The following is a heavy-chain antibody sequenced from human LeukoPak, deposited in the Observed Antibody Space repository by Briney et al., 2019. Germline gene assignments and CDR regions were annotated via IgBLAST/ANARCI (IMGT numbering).Heavy chain of an antibody. CDR3: ARDSRDSNPGFLDV. CDR2: IHTSGNT. Sequence: AETLSLSCTVSGESFSRYYWSWIRQPPEKGLEWIARIHTSGNTDYYPSPKSRPNLSADTSKNQFYLQLRSVTAADTAVYYCARDSRDSNPGFLDVWGRDTVVPVSS. J-gene: IGHJ2*01. V-gene: IGHV4-4*07. D-gene: IGHD2-21*02. CDR1: GESFSRYY.